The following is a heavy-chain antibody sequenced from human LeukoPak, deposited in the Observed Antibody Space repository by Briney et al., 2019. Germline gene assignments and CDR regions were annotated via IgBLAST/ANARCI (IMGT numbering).Heavy chain of an antibody. V-gene: IGHV3-73*01. CDR1: GFTFSGTA. J-gene: IGHJ6*03. CDR2: IRSKANSYAT. D-gene: IGHD3-10*01. Sequence: GGSLRLSCAASGFTFSGTAMHWVRQASGKGLEWVGRIRSKANSYATAYAASVKGRFTISRDDSKNTAYLQMNSLKTEDTAVYYCTRGWFGPYGGYYYYYMDVWGKGTTVTISS. CDR3: TRGWFGPYGGYYYYYMDV.